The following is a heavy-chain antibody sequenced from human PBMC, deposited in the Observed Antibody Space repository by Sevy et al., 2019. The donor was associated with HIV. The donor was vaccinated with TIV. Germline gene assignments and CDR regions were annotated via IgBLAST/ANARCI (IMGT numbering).Heavy chain of an antibody. CDR3: ARDSFGELSDYYYYGMDV. Sequence: ASVKVSCKASGYTFTSYGISWVRQAPGQGLEWMGWISAYNGNTNYAQKLQGRVTMTTDTSTSTAYMELRSLRSDDTAVYYCARDSFGELSDYYYYGMDVLGPRDHGHRLL. CDR2: ISAYNGNT. D-gene: IGHD3-10*01. V-gene: IGHV1-18*01. J-gene: IGHJ6*02. CDR1: GYTFTSYG.